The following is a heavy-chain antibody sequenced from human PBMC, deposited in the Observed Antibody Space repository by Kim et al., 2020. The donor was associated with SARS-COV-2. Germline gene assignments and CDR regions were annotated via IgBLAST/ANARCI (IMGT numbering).Heavy chain of an antibody. D-gene: IGHD6-19*01. Sequence: GGSLRLSCAASGFTFSSYAMSWVRQAPGKGLDWVSGISGSGGSTYYTDSVKGRFTISRDNSKNTLYLQMDSLRAEDTAVYYCAKCPTLTSSGCPDYWGQGTLVTVSS. J-gene: IGHJ4*02. V-gene: IGHV3-23*01. CDR2: ISGSGGST. CDR3: AKCPTLTSSGCPDY. CDR1: GFTFSSYA.